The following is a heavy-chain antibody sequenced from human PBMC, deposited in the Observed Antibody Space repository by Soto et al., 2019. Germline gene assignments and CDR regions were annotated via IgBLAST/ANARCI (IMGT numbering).Heavy chain of an antibody. CDR2: ISGSGGNT. Sequence: PGGSLRLSCAASGFSFDTYAMSWVRQAPGKGLEWVSSISGSGGNTYYADSVKGRFTISRDNAENTLYLQMNSLRAEDTAVYYCARGSSTWFDYWGQGTQVTVSS. J-gene: IGHJ4*02. CDR3: ARGSSTWFDY. D-gene: IGHD6-13*01. CDR1: GFSFDTYA. V-gene: IGHV3-23*01.